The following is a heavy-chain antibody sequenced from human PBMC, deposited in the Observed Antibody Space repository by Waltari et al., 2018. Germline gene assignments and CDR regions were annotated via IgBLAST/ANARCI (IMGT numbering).Heavy chain of an antibody. Sequence: QVQLQESGPGLVTPSETLSLTCTVSGGSISSYYWSWIRQPPGKGLEWIGYIYYSGSTNYNPSLKSRVTISVDTSKNQFSLKLSSVTAADTAVYYCAGGIAAAAFDYWGQGTLVTVSS. D-gene: IGHD6-13*01. CDR2: IYYSGST. CDR3: AGGIAAAAFDY. V-gene: IGHV4-59*01. J-gene: IGHJ4*02. CDR1: GGSISSYY.